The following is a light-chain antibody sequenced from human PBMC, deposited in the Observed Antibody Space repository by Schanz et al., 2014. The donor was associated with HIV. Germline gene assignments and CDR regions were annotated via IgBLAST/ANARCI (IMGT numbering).Light chain of an antibody. Sequence: QSVLTQPPSVSGAPGQRVTISCTGSSSNFGAGYDVHWYQQLPGTAPKLLIYDNSNRPSGVPDRFSGSKSGTSASLAISGLQSEDEADYYCAAWDDSLNGRVFGGGTKLTVL. V-gene: IGLV1-40*01. J-gene: IGLJ3*02. CDR3: AAWDDSLNGRV. CDR2: DNS. CDR1: SSNFGAGYD.